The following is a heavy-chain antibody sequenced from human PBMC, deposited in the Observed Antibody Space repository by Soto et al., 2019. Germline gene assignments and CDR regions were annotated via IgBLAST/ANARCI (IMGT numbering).Heavy chain of an antibody. V-gene: IGHV3-30*18. CDR3: AKDRSAGRDGYNWYFDY. Sequence: PGGSLRLSCAASGFTFSSYGMHWVRQAPGKGLEWVAVISYDGSNKYYADSVKGRFTISRDNSKNTLYLQMNSLRAEDTAVYYCAKDRSAGRDGYNWYFDYWGQGTLVTVSS. D-gene: IGHD5-12*01. J-gene: IGHJ4*02. CDR1: GFTFSSYG. CDR2: ISYDGSNK.